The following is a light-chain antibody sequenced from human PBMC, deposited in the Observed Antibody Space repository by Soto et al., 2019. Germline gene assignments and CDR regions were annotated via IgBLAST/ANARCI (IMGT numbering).Light chain of an antibody. CDR1: SSYVGGYNY. CDR2: DVS. V-gene: IGLV2-14*01. CDR3: SSYTSSSVV. J-gene: IGLJ2*01. Sequence: SVLTPPASLSGSPGQSITISCTGTSSYVGGYNYVSWYQQHPGKAPKLMIYDVSHRPSGVSNRFSGSKSGNTASLTISGLQAEDEADDYCSSYTSSSVVFGGGTTLTVL.